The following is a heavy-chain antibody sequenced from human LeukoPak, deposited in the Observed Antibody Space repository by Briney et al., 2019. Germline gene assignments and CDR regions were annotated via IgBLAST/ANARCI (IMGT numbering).Heavy chain of an antibody. D-gene: IGHD6-6*01. CDR3: ARQVLQYSSLPYGMDV. V-gene: IGHV3-48*02. J-gene: IGHJ6*02. Sequence: GGSLRLSCAASGFTFSAYSMIWVRQAPGKGLEWVSYSSTTGNTIHYTDSVKGRFTVSRDNAKNSLFLQMNSLRDEDTAVYYCARQVLQYSSLPYGMDVWGHGTTVTVSS. CDR2: SSTTGNTI. CDR1: GFTFSAYS.